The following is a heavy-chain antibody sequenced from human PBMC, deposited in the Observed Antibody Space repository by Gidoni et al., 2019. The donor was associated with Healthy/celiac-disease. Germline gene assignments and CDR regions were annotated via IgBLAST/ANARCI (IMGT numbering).Heavy chain of an antibody. Sequence: QVQLVQSGAEVKKPGASVKVSCKASGYTFTSYAMHWVRQAPGQRLEWMGWINAGNGNTKYSQKFQGRVTITRDTSASTAYMELSSLRSEDTAVYYCARWGGYSYGYAVDYWGQGTLVTVSS. CDR1: GYTFTSYA. J-gene: IGHJ4*02. V-gene: IGHV1-3*01. CDR3: ARWGGYSYGYAVDY. CDR2: INAGNGNT. D-gene: IGHD5-18*01.